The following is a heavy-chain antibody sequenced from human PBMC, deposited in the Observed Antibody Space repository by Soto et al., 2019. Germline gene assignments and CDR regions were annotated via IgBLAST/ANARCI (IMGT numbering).Heavy chain of an antibody. D-gene: IGHD3-3*01. J-gene: IGHJ6*02. CDR2: INHSGST. V-gene: IGHV4-34*01. CDR1: GGSFSGYY. Sequence: SETLSLTCAVYGGSFSGYYWSWIRQPPGKGLEWIGEINHSGSTNYNPSLRSRVTISVDTSKNQFSLKLSSVTAADTAVYYCARGPTIFGRSAVYYYYYGMDVWGQGTTVTVS. CDR3: ARGPTIFGRSAVYYYYYGMDV.